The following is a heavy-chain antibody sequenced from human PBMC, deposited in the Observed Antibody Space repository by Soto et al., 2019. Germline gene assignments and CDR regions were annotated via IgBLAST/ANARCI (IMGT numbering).Heavy chain of an antibody. CDR1: GFSLSTSGVG. CDR3: AHVDTAMALDY. Sequence: SGPTLVNPTQTLTLTCTFSGFSLSTSGVGVGWIRQPPGKALEWLALIYWDDDERYSPSLKSRLTITKDTSKNQVVLTMTNMDPLDTATYYCAHVDTAMALDYWGQGTLVTVSS. CDR2: IYWDDDE. V-gene: IGHV2-5*02. D-gene: IGHD5-18*01. J-gene: IGHJ4*02.